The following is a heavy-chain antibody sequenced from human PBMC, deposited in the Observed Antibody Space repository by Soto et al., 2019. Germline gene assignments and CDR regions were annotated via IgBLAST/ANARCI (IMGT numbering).Heavy chain of an antibody. CDR2: ISAYNGNT. Sequence: QVQLVQSGAEVKKPGASVKVSCKASGYTFTSYGISWVRQAPGQGLEWMGWISAYNGNTNYAQKLQGRVTMTTDTSTSTAYMELRSLRSDDTAVYYCARDYGDYASHYYYYYGMDVWGQGTTVTVSS. CDR1: GYTFTSYG. J-gene: IGHJ6*02. CDR3: ARDYGDYASHYYYYYGMDV. V-gene: IGHV1-18*01. D-gene: IGHD4-17*01.